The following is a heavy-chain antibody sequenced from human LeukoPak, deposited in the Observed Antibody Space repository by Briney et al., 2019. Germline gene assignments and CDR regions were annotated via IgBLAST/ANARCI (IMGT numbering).Heavy chain of an antibody. CDR2: IKQTGNEK. D-gene: IGHD2-15*01. J-gene: IGHJ5*02. V-gene: IGHV3-7*01. CDR3: TRVVGAYWFDP. CDR1: GFTFSGYW. Sequence: PGGSLRLSCAASGFTFSGYWMHWVRQAPGKGLEWVANIKQTGNEKYYVDSVKGRFTISRDNAKNSVYLQMNSLRAEDTAVYYCTRVVGAYWFDPWGQGTLVTVSS.